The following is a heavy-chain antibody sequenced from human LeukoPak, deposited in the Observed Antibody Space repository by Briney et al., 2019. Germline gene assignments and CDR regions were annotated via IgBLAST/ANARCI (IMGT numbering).Heavy chain of an antibody. CDR2: ISSSSSTI. D-gene: IGHD3-22*01. CDR1: GFTSGSYI. J-gene: IGHJ4*02. CDR3: ARGNYYDSSGYYSY. Sequence: GSLRLSCAASGFTSGSYIMNWVRQTPGKGLEWVSYISSSSSTIYYADSVKGRFTISRDNAKNSLYLQMNSLRAEDTAVYYCARGNYYDSSGYYSYWGQGTLVTVSS. V-gene: IGHV3-48*01.